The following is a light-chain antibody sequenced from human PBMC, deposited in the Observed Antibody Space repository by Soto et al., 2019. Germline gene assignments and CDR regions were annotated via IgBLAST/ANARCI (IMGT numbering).Light chain of an antibody. CDR2: AAF. J-gene: IGKJ2*01. Sequence: DIQMTQSPSSLSASVGDSVTITCRASHDISNFLAWFQQKPGGAPKPLIYAAFTLQSGVPSKFSGSGSGTHFTLTISNLQPEDFATYYCQQYNNHPLTFGQGT. CDR3: QQYNNHPLT. CDR1: HDISNF. V-gene: IGKV1-16*02.